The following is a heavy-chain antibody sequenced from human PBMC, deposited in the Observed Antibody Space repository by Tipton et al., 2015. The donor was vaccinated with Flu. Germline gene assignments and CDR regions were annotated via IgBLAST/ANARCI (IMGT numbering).Heavy chain of an antibody. D-gene: IGHD3-3*01. Sequence: QLVQSGAEVKKPGASVKVSCKASGYTFTSYYMHWVRQAPGQGLEWMGIINPSGGSTSYAQKFQGRVTMTRDTSTSTVYMELSSLRSEDTAVYYCAREPYYDFWSGYYGQGYYYGMDVWGQGTTVTVSS. CDR3: AREPYYDFWSGYYGQGYYYGMDV. CDR1: GYTFTSYY. J-gene: IGHJ6*01. V-gene: IGHV1-46*01. CDR2: INPSGGST.